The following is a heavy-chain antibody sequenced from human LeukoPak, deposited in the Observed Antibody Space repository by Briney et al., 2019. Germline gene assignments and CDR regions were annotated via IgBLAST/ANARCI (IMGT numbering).Heavy chain of an antibody. J-gene: IGHJ6*02. CDR2: IYYSGST. V-gene: IGHV4-61*08. D-gene: IGHD5-18*01. CDR3: ARHQPWGTAMGPVMDV. CDR1: GGSISSGGLY. Sequence: PSETLSLTCTVSGGSISSGGLYWSWIRQHPGKGLEWIGYIYYSGSTNYNPSLKSRVTISVDTSKNQFSLKLSSVTAADTAVYYCARHQPWGTAMGPVMDVWGQGTTVTVSS.